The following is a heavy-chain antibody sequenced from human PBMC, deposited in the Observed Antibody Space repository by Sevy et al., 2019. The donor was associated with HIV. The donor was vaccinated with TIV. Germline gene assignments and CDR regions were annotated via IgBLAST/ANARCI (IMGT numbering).Heavy chain of an antibody. CDR1: GFIFSSYE. CDR3: ARDLPPSATTVAHFDY. CDR2: ISQSGGTT. V-gene: IGHV3-48*03. Sequence: GESRKISCAASGFIFSSYEMSWVRQAPGKGLEWVSHISQSGGTTYYSDSVKGRFTISRDNAKNSLYLQMNSLRAEDTAIYYCARDLPPSATTVAHFDYWGQGTLVTVSS. J-gene: IGHJ4*02. D-gene: IGHD4-17*01.